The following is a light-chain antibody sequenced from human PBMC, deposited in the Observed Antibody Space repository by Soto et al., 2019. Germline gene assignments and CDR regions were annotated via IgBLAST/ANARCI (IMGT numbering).Light chain of an antibody. Sequence: EIMMAQSPATLSVFPGERATLSCRASQSVSSNLAWYQQKPGQAPRLLIPGSSTRATGIPARFSGSGSGTEFTLAISSLQSEDFAVYYCQQYNNWPLTFGGGTKVEIK. J-gene: IGKJ4*01. CDR3: QQYNNWPLT. CDR2: GSS. V-gene: IGKV3-15*01. CDR1: QSVSSN.